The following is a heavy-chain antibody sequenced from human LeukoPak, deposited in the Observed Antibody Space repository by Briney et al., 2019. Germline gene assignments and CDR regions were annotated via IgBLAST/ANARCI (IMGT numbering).Heavy chain of an antibody. J-gene: IGHJ4*02. CDR3: ARGRTGYYYLDS. V-gene: IGHV4-59*01. Sequence: PSETLSLTCTVSGGSISSYYWSWIRQPPGKGLEWIGYIYYSGNTNYNPSLKSRVTISLDTSKNQFSLKLNSVTAADTAFYYCARGRTGYYYLDSWGQGTLVTVSS. CDR2: IYYSGNT. CDR1: GGSISSYY. D-gene: IGHD3-9*01.